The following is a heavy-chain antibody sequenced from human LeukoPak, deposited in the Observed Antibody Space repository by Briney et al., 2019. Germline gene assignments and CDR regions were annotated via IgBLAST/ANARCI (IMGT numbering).Heavy chain of an antibody. CDR3: ARNGQMTDGAFDI. Sequence: GGSLRLSCAASGFTFDGYAVHWVRQAPGKGLEGVSGISWNGGTIGYADSVKGRFTISRDNSKNTLYLQMNSLRAEDTAVYYCARNGQMTDGAFDIWGQGTMVTVSS. D-gene: IGHD5-24*01. CDR2: ISWNGGTI. CDR1: GFTFDGYA. V-gene: IGHV3-9*01. J-gene: IGHJ3*02.